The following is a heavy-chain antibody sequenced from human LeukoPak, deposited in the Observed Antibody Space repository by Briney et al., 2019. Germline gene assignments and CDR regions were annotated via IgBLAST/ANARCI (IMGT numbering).Heavy chain of an antibody. CDR1: GFTFSSYG. V-gene: IGHV3-30*18. D-gene: IGHD3-9*01. Sequence: GGSLRLSCAASGFTFSSYGMHWVRQAPGKGLEWVAVISYDGSNKYYADSVKGRFTISRDNSKNTLYLQMNSLRAEDTAVYYCAKVLRYFDWLSPDSDYWGQGTLVTVSS. CDR3: AKVLRYFDWLSPDSDY. CDR2: ISYDGSNK. J-gene: IGHJ4*02.